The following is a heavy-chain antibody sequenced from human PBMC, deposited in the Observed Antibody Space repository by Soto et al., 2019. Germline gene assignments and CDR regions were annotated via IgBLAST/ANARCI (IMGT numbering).Heavy chain of an antibody. Sequence: GGSLRLSCAASGFTFSSYWMSWVRQAPGKGLEWVSSISSSSSYIYYADSVKGRFTISRDNAKNSLYLQMNSLRAEDTAVYYCASWDPNSPWESGSLSWGQGTLVTVSS. V-gene: IGHV3-21*01. CDR2: ISSSSSYI. CDR1: GFTFSSYW. D-gene: IGHD1-26*01. J-gene: IGHJ4*02. CDR3: ASWDPNSPWESGSLS.